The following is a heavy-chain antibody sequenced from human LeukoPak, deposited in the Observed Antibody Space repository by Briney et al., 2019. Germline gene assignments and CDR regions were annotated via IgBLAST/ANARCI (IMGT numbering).Heavy chain of an antibody. CDR2: IKEDGSET. J-gene: IGHJ3*02. CDR1: GFTFSNYW. V-gene: IGHV3-7*01. Sequence: GGSLRLSCAVSGFTFSNYWKKWVRQATGKGLEWVADIKEDGSETYYVDSVKGRFTGSRDNAKNSLYLQMNSLRVEDTAVYYCARGASRAFDIWGQGTMVTVSS. CDR3: ARGASRAFDI.